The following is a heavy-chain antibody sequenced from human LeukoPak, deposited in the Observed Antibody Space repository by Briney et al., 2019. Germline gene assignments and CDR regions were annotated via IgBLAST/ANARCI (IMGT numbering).Heavy chain of an antibody. CDR3: ARRGSD. V-gene: IGHV3-48*04. Sequence: GGSLRLSCAASGFTFSGYWMNWVRQAPGKGLEWVSYISSSGTIIYYADSVKGRFTISRDNAKNSLYLQMNSLRGDDTAVYYCARRGSDWGQGTLVTVSS. J-gene: IGHJ4*02. CDR1: GFTFSGYW. D-gene: IGHD3-10*01. CDR2: ISSSGTII.